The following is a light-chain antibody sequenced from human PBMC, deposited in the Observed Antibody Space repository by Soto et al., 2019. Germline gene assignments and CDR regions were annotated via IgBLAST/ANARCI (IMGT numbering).Light chain of an antibody. CDR3: QQYNSYSPA. J-gene: IGKJ1*01. CDR2: DAS. CDR1: QSISTW. V-gene: IGKV1-5*01. Sequence: DIQMTQSPSTLSASVGDRVTITCRASQSISTWVAWYQQKPGKAPDLLVYDASILESGVPSRISGSGSATEFTLTISSLQPDDFGIYYCQQYNSYSPAFGQGTKVEIK.